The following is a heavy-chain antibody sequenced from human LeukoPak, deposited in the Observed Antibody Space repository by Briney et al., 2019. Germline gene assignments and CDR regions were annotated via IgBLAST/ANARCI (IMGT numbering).Heavy chain of an antibody. CDR1: GFTFSNYG. CDR2: IWYDGSNK. J-gene: IGHJ4*02. V-gene: IGHV3-33*01. Sequence: GGSLRLSCTASGFTFSNYGMHWVRQAPGKGLEWVAVIWYDGSNKYYADSVKGRFTLSRDNSKNTLFLQMNSLRPEDTAVYFCARDLTQLALFDYWGQGTLVTVSS. CDR3: ARDLTQLALFDY. D-gene: IGHD6-13*01.